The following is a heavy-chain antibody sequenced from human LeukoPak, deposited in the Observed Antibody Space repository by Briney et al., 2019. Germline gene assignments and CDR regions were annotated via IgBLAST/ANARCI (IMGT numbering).Heavy chain of an antibody. CDR3: ARVLIWFGQLQNWFDP. D-gene: IGHD3-10*01. J-gene: IGHJ5*02. CDR1: GGSMTNNTFY. V-gene: IGHV4-39*07. CDR2: IYHTGPT. Sequence: SESLSLTCTVSGGSMTNNTFYWGWIRQPPGKGLEWIGSIYHTGPTYYNPSLKSRVTISVDTSKNQFSLKLSSVTAADTAVYYCARVLIWFGQLQNWFDPWGPGTLVTVSS.